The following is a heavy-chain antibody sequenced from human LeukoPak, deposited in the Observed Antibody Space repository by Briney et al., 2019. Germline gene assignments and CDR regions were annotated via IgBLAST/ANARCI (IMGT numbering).Heavy chain of an antibody. CDR3: ARVTAMVNYFDY. CDR1: GYTFTSYY. D-gene: IGHD5-18*01. Sequence: ASVKVSCKASGYTFTSYYMHWVRQAPGQGLEWMGIINPSGGSTSYAQKFQGRVTLTRDTSTSTVYMELSSLRSEDTAVYYCARVTAMVNYFDYWGQGTLVTVSS. J-gene: IGHJ4*02. V-gene: IGHV1-46*01. CDR2: INPSGGST.